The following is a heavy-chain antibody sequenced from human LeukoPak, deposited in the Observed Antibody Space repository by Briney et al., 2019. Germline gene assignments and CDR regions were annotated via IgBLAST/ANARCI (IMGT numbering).Heavy chain of an antibody. V-gene: IGHV1-69*04. Sequence: SVKVSCKASGGTFSSYAISWVRQAPGQGLEWMGRIIPILGIANYAQKFQGRVTITADKSTSTAYMELSSLRSEDTAVYYCARSHDSSGYEPWDYWGQGTLVTVSS. CDR2: IIPILGIA. J-gene: IGHJ4*02. CDR1: GGTFSSYA. D-gene: IGHD3-22*01. CDR3: ARSHDSSGYEPWDY.